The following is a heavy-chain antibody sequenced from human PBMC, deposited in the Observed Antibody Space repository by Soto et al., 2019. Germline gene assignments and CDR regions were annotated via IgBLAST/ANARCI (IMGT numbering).Heavy chain of an antibody. D-gene: IGHD3-22*01. Sequence: QLQLQESGPGLVKPSETLSLTCTVSGGSISSSGYYWGWVRQPPGKGLEWIGSIYYTGNTYYNPSLKSRVTRSVDTSKNQFSLKLSSVTAADTAVYYCARERDSSGYYTAPRSFDHWGQGILVTVSS. CDR2: IYYTGNT. CDR3: ARERDSSGYYTAPRSFDH. J-gene: IGHJ4*02. CDR1: GGSISSSGYY. V-gene: IGHV4-39*02.